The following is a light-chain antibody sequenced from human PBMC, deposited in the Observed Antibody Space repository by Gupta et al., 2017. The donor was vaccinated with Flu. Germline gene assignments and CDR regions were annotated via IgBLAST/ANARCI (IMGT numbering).Light chain of an antibody. CDR1: TGAVTSDLS. CDR3: LIYPGTAQRV. Sequence: TVVTQEPSLTVSPGGTVTLTCASITGAVTSDLSPTWIQQKPGQPPRPLSDSTNNRHSWNPARFSGSLLGGNAALTMTDAQAEDEAEYFCLIYPGTAQRVFGGGSKLTVL. J-gene: IGLJ2*01. V-gene: IGLV7-43*01. CDR2: STN.